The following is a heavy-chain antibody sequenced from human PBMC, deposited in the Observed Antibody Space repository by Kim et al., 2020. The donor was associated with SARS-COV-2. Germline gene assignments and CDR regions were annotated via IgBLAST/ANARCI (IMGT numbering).Heavy chain of an antibody. Sequence: GGSLRLSCEASGFNFNDFAMHWVRQAPGKGLEWVAVISYEGSKQNYMDSVKGRFTISRDNSKNTLYLQMNSLRAEDTAVYFCARASGGFSPTQSFTSLSYWGQGTLVAVSS. D-gene: IGHD6-25*01. V-gene: IGHV3-30*04. CDR3: ARASGGFSPTQSFTSLSY. CDR2: ISYEGSKQ. CDR1: GFNFNDFA. J-gene: IGHJ4*02.